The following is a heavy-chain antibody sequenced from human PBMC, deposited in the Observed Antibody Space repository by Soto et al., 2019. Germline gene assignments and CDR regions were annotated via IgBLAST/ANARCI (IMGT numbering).Heavy chain of an antibody. V-gene: IGHV5-51*01. CDR2: IYPGDSDT. CDR3: ARLPGVRGVFDGFNV. CDR1: GYSFTSYW. Sequence: RGESLKISCKGSGYSFTSYWIGWVRQMPGKGLEWMGVIYPGDSDTRYSPSFHGPVTISADKSISTAYLQWSSLKASDTAMYFCARLPGVRGVFDGFNVWGQGTMVTVSS. J-gene: IGHJ3*01. D-gene: IGHD3-10*01.